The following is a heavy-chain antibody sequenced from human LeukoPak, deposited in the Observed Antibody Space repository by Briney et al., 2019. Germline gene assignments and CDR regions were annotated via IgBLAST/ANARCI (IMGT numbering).Heavy chain of an antibody. V-gene: IGHV1-69*05. J-gene: IGHJ4*02. CDR3: AREVSIAVAGYYFDY. D-gene: IGHD6-19*01. Sequence: SVKVSCKASGGTFSSYAISWVRQAPGQGLEWMGGIIPIFGTANYAQKFQGRVTITTDESTSTAYMELGSLRSEDTAVYYCAREVSIAVAGYYFDYWGQGTLVTVSS. CDR2: IIPIFGTA. CDR1: GGTFSSYA.